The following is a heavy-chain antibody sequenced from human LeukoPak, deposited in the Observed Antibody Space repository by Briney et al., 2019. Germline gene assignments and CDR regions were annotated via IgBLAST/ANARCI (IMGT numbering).Heavy chain of an antibody. D-gene: IGHD5-18*01. J-gene: IGHJ4*02. CDR3: ARDTAMVSEYFDY. V-gene: IGHV1-18*04. Sequence: ASVKVSCKASGYTFTGYYMHWVRQAPGQGLEWMGWISAYNGNTNYAQKLQGRVTMTTDTSTSTAYMELRSLRSDDTAVYYCARDTAMVSEYFDYWGQGTLVTVSS. CDR2: ISAYNGNT. CDR1: GYTFTGYY.